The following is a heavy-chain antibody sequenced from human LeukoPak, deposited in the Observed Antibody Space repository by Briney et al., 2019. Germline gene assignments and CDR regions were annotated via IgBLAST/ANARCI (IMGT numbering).Heavy chain of an antibody. D-gene: IGHD4-17*01. CDR3: ARGGDYGDFGDY. Sequence: GGSLRLSCAASGFTFSSYSMNWVRQAPGKGLEWVSSISSSSSYIYYADSVKGRFTISRDNAKNSLYLQMNSLRAEDTALYYCARGGDYGDFGDYWGQGTLVTVSS. CDR2: ISSSSSYI. CDR1: GFTFSSYS. V-gene: IGHV3-21*01. J-gene: IGHJ4*02.